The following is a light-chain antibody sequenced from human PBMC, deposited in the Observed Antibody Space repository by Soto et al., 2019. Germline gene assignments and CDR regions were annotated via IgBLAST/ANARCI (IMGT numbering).Light chain of an antibody. V-gene: IGKV3-15*01. CDR2: GAS. J-gene: IGKJ5*01. CDR3: QQRGNWPIT. CDR1: QSVKTN. Sequence: EIVMTQSPATLSVSPGERATLSFRASQSVKTNLAWYQQKPGQAPRLLIYGASTRATGISARFSGSGSGTEFTLTISGLQSEDFAVYYCQQRGNWPITFGQGTRLQI.